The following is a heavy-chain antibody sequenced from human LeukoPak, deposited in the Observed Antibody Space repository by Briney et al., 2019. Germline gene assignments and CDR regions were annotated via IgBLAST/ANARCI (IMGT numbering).Heavy chain of an antibody. D-gene: IGHD5-18*01. CDR1: GFTFSSYA. CDR3: AKGLTYNYAYQFDY. CDR2: ISGPGGST. Sequence: GGSLRLSCAASGFTFSSYAMSWVRQAPGKGLEWVSGISGPGGSTYYADSVKGRFTISRDNSKNTLYLQINSLRAEDTAVYYCAKGLTYNYAYQFDYWGQGTLVTVSS. J-gene: IGHJ4*02. V-gene: IGHV3-23*01.